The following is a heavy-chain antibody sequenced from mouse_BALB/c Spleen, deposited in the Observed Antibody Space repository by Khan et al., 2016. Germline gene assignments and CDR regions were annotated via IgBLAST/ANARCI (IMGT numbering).Heavy chain of an antibody. CDR2: ILPGTGST. V-gene: IGHV1-9*01. J-gene: IGHJ3*01. CDR1: GYTFSRYW. Sequence: QVQLQQSGAELMKPGASVKISCKATGYTFSRYWIEWVKERPGHGLAWIGEILPGTGSTNYNEKLKGKATFTAETSSNTAYIQLTILTYEDSSVYYYARGAYGGRGSLVTVSA. CDR3: ARGAY.